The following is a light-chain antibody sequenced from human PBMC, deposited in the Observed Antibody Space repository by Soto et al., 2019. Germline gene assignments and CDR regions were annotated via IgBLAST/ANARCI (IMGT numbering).Light chain of an antibody. J-gene: IGKJ3*01. Sequence: DIQMTQSPSSLSAYVGDRVTITCRASQSISNRLNWYQQQPGRAPKLLVYTTSNLQSGVPSRFSGSGSETDFTLTINSLQPEDFATYFCQHSYTKRITFGPGTKVDIK. V-gene: IGKV1-39*01. CDR1: QSISNR. CDR3: QHSYTKRIT. CDR2: TTS.